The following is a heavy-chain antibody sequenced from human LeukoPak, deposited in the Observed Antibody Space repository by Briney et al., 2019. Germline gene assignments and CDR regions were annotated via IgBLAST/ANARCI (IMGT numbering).Heavy chain of an antibody. D-gene: IGHD2-21*02. CDR2: ISGSGGST. CDR3: AKDRRCGGDCYAYDY. CDR1: GFTFSSYA. J-gene: IGHJ4*02. Sequence: GGSLRLSCAASGFTFSSYAMSWVRQAPGKGLEWVSAISGSGGSTYYADSVKGRFTISRDNSKNTLYLQMNSLRAEDTAVYYCAKDRRCGGDCYAYDYWGQGTLVTVSS. V-gene: IGHV3-23*01.